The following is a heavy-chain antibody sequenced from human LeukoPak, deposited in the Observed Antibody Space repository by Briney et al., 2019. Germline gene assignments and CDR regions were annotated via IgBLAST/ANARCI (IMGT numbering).Heavy chain of an antibody. D-gene: IGHD3-22*01. CDR3: ARYYDSSGRTPGGIDI. V-gene: IGHV3-53*01. CDR2: IYSGGST. Sequence: GGSLRLSCAASGFTVSSNYMSWVRQAPGKGLEWVSVIYSGGSTFYADSVKGRFTISRDNSKNTLYLQMNSLRTEDTAVYYCARYYDSSGRTPGGIDIWGQGTMVTVSS. CDR1: GFTVSSNY. J-gene: IGHJ3*02.